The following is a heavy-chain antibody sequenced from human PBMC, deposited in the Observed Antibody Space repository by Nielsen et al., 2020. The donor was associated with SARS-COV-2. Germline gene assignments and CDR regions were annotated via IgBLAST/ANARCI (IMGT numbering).Heavy chain of an antibody. D-gene: IGHD3-10*01. J-gene: IGHJ4*02. CDR1: GFTFFDYG. CDR2: INWSGANT. CDR3: AKRSCYGSGSIPY. Sequence: GESRKISCAASGFTFFDYGMSWVPPAPGKGLEWVSGINWSGANTGYADSMKGRFPLSRDTAKNSLYLQMNSLRAEDTAVYYCAKRSCYGSGSIPYWGQGTLVTVSS. V-gene: IGHV3-20*04.